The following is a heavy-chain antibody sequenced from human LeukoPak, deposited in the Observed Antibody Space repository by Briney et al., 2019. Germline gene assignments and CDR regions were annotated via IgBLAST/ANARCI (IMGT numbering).Heavy chain of an antibody. Sequence: GGSLRLSCAASGFTFDDYAMHWVRQAPGKGLEWVSGISWNSGSIGYADSVKGRFTISRDNAKNSLYLQMSSLRAEDMALYYCAKGLSSSWYSGSDYWGQGTLVTVSS. V-gene: IGHV3-9*03. CDR3: AKGLSSSWYSGSDY. D-gene: IGHD6-13*01. CDR2: ISWNSGSI. J-gene: IGHJ4*02. CDR1: GFTFDDYA.